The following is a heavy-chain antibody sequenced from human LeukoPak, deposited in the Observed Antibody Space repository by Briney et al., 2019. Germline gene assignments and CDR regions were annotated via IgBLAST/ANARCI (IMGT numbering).Heavy chain of an antibody. CDR3: ARDISPGIAAAWAFDI. CDR1: DYSISSGYY. D-gene: IGHD6-13*01. Sequence: PSETLSLTCTVSDYSISSGYYWGWIRQPPGKGLEWIGSLYHSGTTYYNPSLKSRVTISVDTSKNQFSLKLSSVTAADTAVYYCARDISPGIAAAWAFDIWGQGTMVTVSS. J-gene: IGHJ3*02. CDR2: LYHSGTT. V-gene: IGHV4-38-2*02.